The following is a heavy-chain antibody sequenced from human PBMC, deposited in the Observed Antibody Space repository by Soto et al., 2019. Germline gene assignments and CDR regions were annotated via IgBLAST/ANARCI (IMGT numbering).Heavy chain of an antibody. CDR1: GFTFSXXX. CDR3: ATEPTTVTTHGDS. V-gene: IGHV3-23*01. D-gene: IGHD4-17*01. CDR2: LSSSGSSA. J-gene: IGHJ4*02. Sequence: EVQLLESGGGSVQPGGSLRLSCAASGFTFSXXXMSWVRQAPXXGXEWVSTLSSSGSSAYYADSVKGRFTVSRDNSKYTLYLQMNSLRVEDTAVYYCATEPTTVTTHGDSWGQGTLVTVSS.